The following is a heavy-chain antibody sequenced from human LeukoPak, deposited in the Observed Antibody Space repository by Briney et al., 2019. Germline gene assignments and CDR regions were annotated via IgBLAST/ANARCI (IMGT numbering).Heavy chain of an antibody. D-gene: IGHD6-19*01. CDR3: ARLEYSSGWYGRGYYSDY. J-gene: IGHJ4*02. Sequence: SETLSLTCTVSGGSISSYYWSWIRQPPGKGLEWIGYIYYSGSTNYNPSLKSRVTISVDTSKNQFSLKLSSVTAADTAVYYCARLEYSSGWYGRGYYSDYWGQGTLVTVSS. V-gene: IGHV4-59*08. CDR2: IYYSGST. CDR1: GGSISSYY.